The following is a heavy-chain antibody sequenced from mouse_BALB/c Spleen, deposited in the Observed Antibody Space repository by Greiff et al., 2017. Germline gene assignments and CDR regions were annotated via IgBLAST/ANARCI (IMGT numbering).Heavy chain of an antibody. CDR3: ARSEGYYVLFAY. CDR2: IYPGDGDT. D-gene: IGHD2-3*01. J-gene: IGHJ3*01. CDR1: GYAFSSYW. Sequence: QVQLQQSGAELVRPGSSVKISCKASGYAFSSYWMHWVKQRPGQGLEWIGQIYPGDGDTNYNGKFKGKATLTADKSSSTAYMQLSSLTSEDSAVYFCARSEGYYVLFAYWGQGTLVTVSA. V-gene: IGHV1-80*01.